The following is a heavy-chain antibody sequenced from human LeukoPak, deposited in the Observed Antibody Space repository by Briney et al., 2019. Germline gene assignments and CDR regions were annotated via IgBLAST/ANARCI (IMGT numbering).Heavy chain of an antibody. J-gene: IGHJ4*02. CDR2: IIPILGIA. CDR1: GYTFTSYY. D-gene: IGHD3-22*01. CDR3: ARDSGNGYYDSSGYFGY. V-gene: IGHV1-69*04. Sequence: ASVKVSCKASGYTFTSYYMHWVRQAPGQGLEWMGRIIPILGIANYAQKFQGRVTITADKSTSTAYMELSSLRSEDTAVYYCARDSGNGYYDSSGYFGYWGQGTLVTVSS.